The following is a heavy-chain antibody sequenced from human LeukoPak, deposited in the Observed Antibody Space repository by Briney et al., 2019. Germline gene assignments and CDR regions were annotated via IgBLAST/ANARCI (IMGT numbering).Heavy chain of an antibody. V-gene: IGHV4-59*08. CDR2: IYYSGST. CDR1: GGSISSYY. J-gene: IGHJ4*02. D-gene: IGHD6-19*01. Sequence: SETLSLACTVSGGSISSYYWSWIRRPPGKGLEWIGYIYYSGSTNYNPSLKSRVTISVDTSKNQFSLKLSSVTAADTAVYYCARHNRDGWSGYYFDYWGQGTLVTVSS. CDR3: ARHNRDGWSGYYFDY.